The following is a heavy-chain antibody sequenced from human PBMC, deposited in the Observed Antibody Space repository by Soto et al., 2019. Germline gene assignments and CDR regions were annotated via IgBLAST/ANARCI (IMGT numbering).Heavy chain of an antibody. D-gene: IGHD6-6*01. CDR1: GFTFSSYA. CDR2: ISGSGGST. Sequence: PVGSLRLSCAASGFTFSSYAMSWVRQAPVKGLEWVSAISGSGGSTYYADSVKGRFTISRDNSKNTLYLQMNSLRAEDTAVYYCAKDLQYSSLKPWFDPWGQGTLVTVSS. CDR3: AKDLQYSSLKPWFDP. J-gene: IGHJ5*02. V-gene: IGHV3-23*01.